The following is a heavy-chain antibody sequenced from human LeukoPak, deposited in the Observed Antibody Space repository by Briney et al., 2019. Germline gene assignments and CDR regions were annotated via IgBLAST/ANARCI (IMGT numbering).Heavy chain of an antibody. CDR2: IDHDGSQK. CDR3: AKDGGGGTYSFDY. Sequence: GGSLRLSCAVSGFTFSANNMHWVRQAPGKGLEWVTFIDHDGSQKFYADSVKGRFTISRDNSKNALYLHINGLRPEDTAVYYCAKDGGGGTYSFDYWGQGSLVTVSS. D-gene: IGHD3-16*01. CDR1: GFTFSANN. J-gene: IGHJ4*02. V-gene: IGHV3-30*02.